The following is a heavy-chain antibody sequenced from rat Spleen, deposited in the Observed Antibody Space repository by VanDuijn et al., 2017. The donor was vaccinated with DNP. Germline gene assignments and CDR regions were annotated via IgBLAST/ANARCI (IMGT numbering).Heavy chain of an antibody. CDR3: TRGISIAAISTFDY. V-gene: IGHV5-25*01. D-gene: IGHD1-2*01. CDR2: ISTGGGNT. J-gene: IGHJ2*01. CDR1: GFTFSDYY. Sequence: EVQLVESDGGLVQPGRSLKLSCAVSGFTFSDYYMAWVRQAPTKGLEWVASISTGGGNTYYRDSVKGRFTISRDNAKSTLYLQMDSLRSEDTATYYCTRGISIAAISTFDYWGQGVMVTVSS.